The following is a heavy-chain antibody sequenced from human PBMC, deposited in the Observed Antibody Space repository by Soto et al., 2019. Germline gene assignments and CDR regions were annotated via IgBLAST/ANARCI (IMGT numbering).Heavy chain of an antibody. D-gene: IGHD6-13*01. CDR1: GITFSTYD. J-gene: IGHJ4*02. Sequence: GGSLRLSCSASGITFSTYDMHWVRQAPGKGLEYVSGISTNGGSAYYADSVKGRFTISRDNSNNTLYLQMSSLRAEDTAVYYCVSLYSGYWGQGTLVTVPQ. V-gene: IGHV3-64D*06. CDR3: VSLYSGY. CDR2: ISTNGGSA.